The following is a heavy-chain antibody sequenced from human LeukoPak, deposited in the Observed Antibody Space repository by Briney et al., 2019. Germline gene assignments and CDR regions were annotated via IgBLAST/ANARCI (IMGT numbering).Heavy chain of an antibody. CDR3: ARLPYCGGDCYPRLGDY. CDR1: GYSFTSYW. Sequence: GESLKISCKGSGYSFTSYWIGWVRQMPGKGLEWIGIIYPGDSDTRYSPSFQGQVTISADKSISTAYLQWSSLKASDTAMYYCARLPYCGGDCYPRLGDYWGQGTLVTVSS. V-gene: IGHV5-51*01. J-gene: IGHJ4*02. CDR2: IYPGDSDT. D-gene: IGHD2-21*02.